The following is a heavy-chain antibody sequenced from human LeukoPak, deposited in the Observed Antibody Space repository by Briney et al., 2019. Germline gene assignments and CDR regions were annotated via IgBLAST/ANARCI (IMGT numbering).Heavy chain of an antibody. V-gene: IGHV3-23*01. J-gene: IGHJ4*02. Sequence: GGSLRLSCAASGFTLRSYATGWVRPGPGEGLGWGSAISVSGSNTYYADSVKGRFTISTDNSMDTLSLQMNSLRAEDSAVYYCAKDIAQGYTFGSIEQDYWGQGTLVTVSS. D-gene: IGHD5-18*01. CDR1: GFTLRSYA. CDR2: ISVSGSNT. CDR3: AKDIAQGYTFGSIEQDY.